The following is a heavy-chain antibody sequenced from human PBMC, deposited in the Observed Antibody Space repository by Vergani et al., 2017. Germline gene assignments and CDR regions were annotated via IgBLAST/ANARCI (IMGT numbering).Heavy chain of an antibody. CDR1: GGSFSGYY. CDR2: INHSGST. D-gene: IGHD3-3*01. Sequence: QVQLQQWGAGLLKPSETLSLTCAVYGGSFSGYYWSWIRQPPGKGLEWIGEINHSGSTNYNPSLKSRVTISVDTSKNQFSLKLSSVTAADTAVYYCAGGFWSGYYPRGGSTYYYYYYMDVWGKGTTVTVSS. V-gene: IGHV4-34*01. J-gene: IGHJ6*03. CDR3: AGGFWSGYYPRGGSTYYYYYYMDV.